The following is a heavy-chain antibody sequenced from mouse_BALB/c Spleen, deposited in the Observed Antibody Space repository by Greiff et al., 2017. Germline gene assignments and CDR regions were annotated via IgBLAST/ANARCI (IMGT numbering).Heavy chain of an antibody. CDR3: AHDYDQAMDY. D-gene: IGHD2-4*01. J-gene: IGHJ4*01. V-gene: IGHV3-6*02. CDR1: GYSITSGYY. Sequence: EVKLQESGPGLVKPSQSLSLTCSVTGYSITSGYYWNWIRQFPGNKLEWMGYISYDGSNNYNPSLKNRISITRDTSKNQFFLKLNSVTTEDTATYYCAHDYDQAMDYWGQGTSVTVSS. CDR2: ISYDGSN.